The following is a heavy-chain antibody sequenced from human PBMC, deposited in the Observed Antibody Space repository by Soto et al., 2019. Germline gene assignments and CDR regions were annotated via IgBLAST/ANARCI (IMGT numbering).Heavy chain of an antibody. V-gene: IGHV3-30*18. J-gene: IGHJ4*02. CDR3: AKERSVVATTPDFDY. Sequence: QVQLVESGGGVVQPGRSLRLSCAASGFTFSSFGMHWVRQAPGKGLAWVAVASHDGSYKYYADSVKGRFTISRDNSKNTLYLQMNSLRAEDTAVYYCAKERSVVATTPDFDYLGQGTLVTVSS. CDR2: ASHDGSYK. CDR1: GFTFSSFG. D-gene: IGHD5-12*01.